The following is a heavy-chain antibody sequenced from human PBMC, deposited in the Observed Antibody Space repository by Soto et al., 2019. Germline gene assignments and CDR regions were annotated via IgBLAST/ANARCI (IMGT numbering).Heavy chain of an antibody. Sequence: EVQLVESGGGLVQPGGSLRLSCAASGFTFSSYWMHWVRQAPGKGLVWVSRINSDGSSTTYADSVKGRFTISRDNAKNTLYLQMNSLRAEDTAVYYCARVPPGGYAFSLDDYWGQGTLVTVSS. V-gene: IGHV3-74*01. J-gene: IGHJ4*02. CDR3: ARVPPGGYAFSLDDY. CDR1: GFTFSSYW. CDR2: INSDGSST. D-gene: IGHD5-12*01.